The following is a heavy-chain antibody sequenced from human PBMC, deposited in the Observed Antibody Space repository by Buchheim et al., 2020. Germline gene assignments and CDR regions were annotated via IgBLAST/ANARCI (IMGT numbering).Heavy chain of an antibody. V-gene: IGHV2-5*02. CDR3: AHNWGSSWTFDY. Sequence: QITLKESGPTLVKPTQTLTLTCTFSGFSLSTSGVGVGWIRQPPGKALEWLALIYWDDDKRYSSSLKSMLTITKDTSKNQVVLTMTNMDPVDTDKYYCAHNWGSSWTFDYWGQGTL. CDR1: GFSLSTSGVG. D-gene: IGHD6-13*01. J-gene: IGHJ4*02. CDR2: IYWDDDK.